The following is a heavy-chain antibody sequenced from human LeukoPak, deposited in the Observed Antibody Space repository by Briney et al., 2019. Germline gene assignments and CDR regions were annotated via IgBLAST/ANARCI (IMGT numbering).Heavy chain of an antibody. CDR2: INPKSGGT. V-gene: IGHV1-2*04. D-gene: IGHD4-17*01. Sequence: ASVTVSYKPSGYTFTHYYLHWVRQPPRRGLEGVGWINPKSGGTNYAHKFQGWVTMTRDTSISTAYMELSRLRSDDTAVYYCARFDYGVAFDIWGQGTMVTVSS. J-gene: IGHJ3*02. CDR1: GYTFTHYY. CDR3: ARFDYGVAFDI.